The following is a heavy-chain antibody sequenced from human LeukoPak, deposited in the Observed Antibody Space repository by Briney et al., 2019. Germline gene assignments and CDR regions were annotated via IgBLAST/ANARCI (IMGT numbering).Heavy chain of an antibody. J-gene: IGHJ5*02. D-gene: IGHD1-1*01. CDR3: AGHASGDRFDP. CDR2: INHSGST. CDR1: GGSFSGYY. V-gene: IGHV4-34*01. Sequence: PSETLSLTCAVYGGSFSGYYWSWIRQPPGKGLEWIGEINHSGSTNYNPSLKSRVTISVDTSKNQFSLKLSSVTAADTAVYYCAGHASGDRFDPWGQGTLVTVSS.